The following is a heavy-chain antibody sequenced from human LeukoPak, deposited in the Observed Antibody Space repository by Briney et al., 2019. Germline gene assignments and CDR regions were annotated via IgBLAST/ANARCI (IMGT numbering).Heavy chain of an antibody. CDR1: GYTFTSYY. D-gene: IGHD5-24*01. Sequence: ASVKVSCKASGYTFTSYYMHWVRQAPGQGLEWMGIINPSGGSTSYAQKFQGRVTMTTDTSTSTAYMELRSLRSDDTAVYYCARAGMATDNDYWGQGTLVTVSS. V-gene: IGHV1-46*01. J-gene: IGHJ4*02. CDR3: ARAGMATDNDY. CDR2: INPSGGST.